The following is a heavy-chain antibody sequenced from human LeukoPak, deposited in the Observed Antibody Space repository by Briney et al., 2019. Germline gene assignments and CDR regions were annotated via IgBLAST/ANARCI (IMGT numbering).Heavy chain of an antibody. CDR3: ARLGAWIQLSQGYLDL. V-gene: IGHV4-34*01. CDR1: GGSFSGYY. D-gene: IGHD5-18*01. Sequence: SETLSLTCAVYGGSFSGYYWSWIRQPPGRGLEWIGEINHSGSTNYNPSLKSRVTISVDTSKNQFSLKLSSVTAADTAVYYCARLGAWIQLSQGYLDLWGRGTLVTVSS. CDR2: INHSGST. J-gene: IGHJ2*01.